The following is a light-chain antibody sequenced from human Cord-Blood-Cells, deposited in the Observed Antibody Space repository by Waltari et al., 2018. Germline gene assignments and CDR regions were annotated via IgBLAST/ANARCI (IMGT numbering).Light chain of an antibody. CDR1: QGVSSY. V-gene: IGKV3D-11*01. CDR3: QQRSNWQYT. J-gene: IGKJ2*01. Sequence: EIVLTQSPATLSLSPGERATLSCRASQGVSSYLAWYQQKPGQAPRLLIYDASNRATGIPARFSGSGPGTDFTLTISSLEPEDFAVYYCQQRSNWQYTFGQGTKQEIK. CDR2: DAS.